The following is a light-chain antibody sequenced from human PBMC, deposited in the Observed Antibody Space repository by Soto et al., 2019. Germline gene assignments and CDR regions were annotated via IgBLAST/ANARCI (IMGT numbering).Light chain of an antibody. Sequence: EIVLTQSPATLSLSPGERATLSCRASQSVSSYLAWYQQKPGQAPRLLIYGASTRATGIPDRFSGSGSGTDFTLTISSLQSEDFAVYYCQQYNSWPLTFGGGTKV. J-gene: IGKJ4*01. V-gene: IGKV3-15*01. CDR1: QSVSSY. CDR2: GAS. CDR3: QQYNSWPLT.